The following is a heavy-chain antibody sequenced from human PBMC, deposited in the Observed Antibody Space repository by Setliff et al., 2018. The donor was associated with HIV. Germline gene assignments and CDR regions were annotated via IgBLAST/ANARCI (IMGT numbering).Heavy chain of an antibody. CDR3: ATDAYNDSLTGPTPGAFDI. J-gene: IGHJ3*02. CDR1: GYTLTELS. D-gene: IGHD3-9*01. Sequence: GASVKVSCKLSGYTLTELSMHWVRQAPGEGLEWMGGFDPEDGETIYAEKFQGRVTMTEDTATDTAYMELSSLRSEDTAVYYCATDAYNDSLTGPTPGAFDIWGQGTMVT. V-gene: IGHV1-24*01. CDR2: FDPEDGET.